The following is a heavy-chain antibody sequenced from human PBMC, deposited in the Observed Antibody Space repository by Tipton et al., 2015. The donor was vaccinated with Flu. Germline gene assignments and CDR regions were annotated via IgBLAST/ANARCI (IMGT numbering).Heavy chain of an antibody. J-gene: IGHJ4*02. Sequence: TLSLTCSVSSGSVSSSDYYWSWIRQSPGKGLEWTGYIFYSGSANYNPSLKSRVTMSVYTSKNEFSRKLTPVTAADTAVYYCARRPRNNYYFDYWGQGTLVTVPS. CDR1: SGSVSSSDYY. D-gene: IGHD3-10*01. CDR3: ARRPRNNYYFDY. V-gene: IGHV4-61*08. CDR2: IFYSGSA.